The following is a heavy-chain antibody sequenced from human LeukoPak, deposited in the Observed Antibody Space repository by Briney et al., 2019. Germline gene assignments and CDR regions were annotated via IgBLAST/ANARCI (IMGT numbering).Heavy chain of an antibody. Sequence: ASVKVSCKASGYTFTGYYMHWVRQAPAQGLEWMGWINPNSGGTNYAQKFQGRVTMTRDTSISTAYMELSRLRSDDTAVYYCARDRAVGAKACGYWGQGTLVTVSS. J-gene: IGHJ4*02. CDR1: GYTFTGYY. D-gene: IGHD1-26*01. CDR3: ARDRAVGAKACGY. V-gene: IGHV1-2*02. CDR2: INPNSGGT.